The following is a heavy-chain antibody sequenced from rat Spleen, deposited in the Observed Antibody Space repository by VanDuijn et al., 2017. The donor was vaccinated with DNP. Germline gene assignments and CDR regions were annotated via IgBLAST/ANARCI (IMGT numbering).Heavy chain of an antibody. Sequence: QVQLKESGPGLVQPSQTLSLTCTVSGFSLTDYSVHWVRQPPGKGLEWMGRIQSGGITDYNSALKSRLSISRDTSKSQVFLKMNSLQTEDTAMYFCARSMGAWGQGTLVTVSS. D-gene: IGHD1-7*01. V-gene: IGHV2-19*01. CDR3: ARSMGA. CDR1: GFSLTDYS. CDR2: IQSGGIT. J-gene: IGHJ3*01.